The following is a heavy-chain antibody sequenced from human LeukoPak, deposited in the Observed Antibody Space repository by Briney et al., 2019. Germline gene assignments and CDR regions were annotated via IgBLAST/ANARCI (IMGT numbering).Heavy chain of an antibody. D-gene: IGHD3-22*01. CDR2: ISGSGGST. Sequence: PGGTLRLSCAASGFTFSSYGMSWVRQAPGKGLEWVSAISGSGGSTYYADSVKGRFTISRDNSKNTLYLQMNSLRAEDTAVYYCAKDFELVVHEYYFDYWGQGTLVTVSS. CDR1: GFTFSSYG. J-gene: IGHJ4*02. V-gene: IGHV3-23*01. CDR3: AKDFELVVHEYYFDY.